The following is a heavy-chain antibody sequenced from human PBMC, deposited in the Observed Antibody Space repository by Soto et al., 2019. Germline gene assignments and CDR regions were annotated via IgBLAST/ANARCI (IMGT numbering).Heavy chain of an antibody. CDR2: ISGSGGST. CDR3: AKGRPMSGGYLDV. Sequence: RWSLRLSCSASVFTFSSYAMSWFRQAPGKGLEWVSAISGSGGSTYYADSVKGRFTISRDNSKNTLYLQMNSLRAEDTAVYYCAKGRPMSGGYLDVWGQGTTVTVSS. V-gene: IGHV3-23*01. D-gene: IGHD3-10*01. CDR1: VFTFSSYA. J-gene: IGHJ6*02.